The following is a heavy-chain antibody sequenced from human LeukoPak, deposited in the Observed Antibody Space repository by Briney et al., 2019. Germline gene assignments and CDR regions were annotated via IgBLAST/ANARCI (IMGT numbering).Heavy chain of an antibody. D-gene: IGHD2-2*01. CDR2: INHSGST. CDR1: GGSFSGYY. Sequence: PSETLSLTCAVYGGSFSGYYWSWIRQPPAKGLEWIGEINHSGSTNYNPSLKSRVTISVDTSKNQFSLKLSCVTAADTAVYYCARGGRYQLLYYFDYWGQGTLVTVSS. J-gene: IGHJ4*02. CDR3: ARGGRYQLLYYFDY. V-gene: IGHV4-34*01.